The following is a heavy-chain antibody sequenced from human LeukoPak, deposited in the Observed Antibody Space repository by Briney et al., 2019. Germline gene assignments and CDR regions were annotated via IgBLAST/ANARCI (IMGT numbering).Heavy chain of an antibody. CDR3: AKDRTTVILTGQFDY. J-gene: IGHJ4*02. D-gene: IGHD4-17*01. Sequence: SGGSLRLSCAASGFTFSSYAMSWVRQAPGKGLEWVSGISGTGGSTYYADSVKGRFTISRDNSKNTLYLQMNSLRAEDTAVYYCAKDRTTVILTGQFDYRGQGTLVTVSS. CDR1: GFTFSSYA. V-gene: IGHV3-23*01. CDR2: ISGTGGST.